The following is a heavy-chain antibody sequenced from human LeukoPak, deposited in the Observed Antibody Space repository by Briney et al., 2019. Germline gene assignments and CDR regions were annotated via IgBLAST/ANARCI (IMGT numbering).Heavy chain of an antibody. CDR1: GDSISSGGYS. V-gene: IGHV4-30-4*07. D-gene: IGHD6-13*01. Sequence: SETLSLTCAVSGDSISSGGYSWSWIRHTPGKGLEWIAYIDDSGSTYNNPSLKTRLSISIDTSKNHFSLKLNSVTAADTAVYYCARVVAAAGNNWFDPWGQGTLVTVSS. CDR2: IDDSGST. J-gene: IGHJ5*02. CDR3: ARVVAAAGNNWFDP.